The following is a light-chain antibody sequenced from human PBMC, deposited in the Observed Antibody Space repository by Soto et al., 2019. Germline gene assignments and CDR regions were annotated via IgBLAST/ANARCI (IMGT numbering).Light chain of an antibody. CDR3: SSYAGSNNVV. V-gene: IGLV2-8*01. Sequence: QSALTQPPSASGSPGQSVTISCTGTSSDVGGYNYVSWYQQHPGKAPKLMIYELSKRPSGVPDRFSGSKSDNTASLTVSGLQVEDEAEYYCSSYAGSNNVVFGGGTQLTVL. CDR2: ELS. J-gene: IGLJ2*01. CDR1: SSDVGGYNY.